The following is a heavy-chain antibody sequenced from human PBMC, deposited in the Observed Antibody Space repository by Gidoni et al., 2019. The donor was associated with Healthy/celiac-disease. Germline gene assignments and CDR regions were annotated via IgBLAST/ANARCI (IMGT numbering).Heavy chain of an antibody. CDR2: ISYDGSNK. V-gene: IGHV3-30*18. D-gene: IGHD5-12*01. CDR1: GFTFSSYG. Sequence: QVQLVESGGGVVQPGRSLRLSCAASGFTFSSYGMHWVRQAPGKGLEWVAVISYDGSNKYYADSVKGRFTISRDNSKNTLYLQMNSLRAEDTAVYYCAKDPRTYSGYDYGWFDPWGQGTLVTVSS. CDR3: AKDPRTYSGYDYGWFDP. J-gene: IGHJ5*02.